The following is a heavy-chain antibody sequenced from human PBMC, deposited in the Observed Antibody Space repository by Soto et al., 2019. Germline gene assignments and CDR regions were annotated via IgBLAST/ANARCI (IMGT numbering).Heavy chain of an antibody. Sequence: PGGSLRLSCAASGFAFSTYGMHWVRQAPGKGLEWVAVIWHDASNKHYADSVKGRFTISRDNSKNTMYLQMDSLRADDTAIYYCARGANQWLVSGFPFDIWGQGTVVTVSS. J-gene: IGHJ3*02. D-gene: IGHD5-12*01. V-gene: IGHV3-33*01. CDR2: IWHDASNK. CDR1: GFAFSTYG. CDR3: ARGANQWLVSGFPFDI.